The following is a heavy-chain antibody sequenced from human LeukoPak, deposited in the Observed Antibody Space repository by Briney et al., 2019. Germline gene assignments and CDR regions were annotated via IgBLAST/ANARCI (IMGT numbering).Heavy chain of an antibody. CDR2: ISSTSSYI. J-gene: IGHJ4*02. CDR1: GFTFSSYS. V-gene: IGHV3-21*01. D-gene: IGHD5-12*01. CDR3: ARARPSMWIDY. Sequence: GGSLRLSCAASGFTFSSYSMNWVRQAPGKGLEWVSSISSTSSYIYYADSLKGRFTISRDNAQNSLYLQMNSLRAEDTAVYYCARARPSMWIDYWGQGTLVTVSS.